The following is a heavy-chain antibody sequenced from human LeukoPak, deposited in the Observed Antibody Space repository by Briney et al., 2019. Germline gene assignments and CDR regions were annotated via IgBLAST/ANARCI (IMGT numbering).Heavy chain of an antibody. D-gene: IGHD3-16*02. CDR1: GYTFTGYY. J-gene: IGHJ4*02. Sequence: ASVKVSCKASGYTFTGYYMHWVRQAPGQGLEWMGWISAYNGNTNYAQKLQGRVTMTTDTSTSTAYMELRSLRSDDTAVYYCARGGDDYVWGSYPDYWGQGTLVTVSS. CDR3: ARGGDDYVWGSYPDY. CDR2: ISAYNGNT. V-gene: IGHV1-18*04.